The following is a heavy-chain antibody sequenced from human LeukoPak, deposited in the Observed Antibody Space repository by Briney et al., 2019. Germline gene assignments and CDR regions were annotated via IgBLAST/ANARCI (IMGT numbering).Heavy chain of an antibody. V-gene: IGHV3-21*01. CDR3: ASPGYGGSFDY. D-gene: IGHD4-23*01. Sequence: GGSLRLSCAASGFTFGSYNMNWVRQAPGKGLEWVSSISSSSSYIYYADSVKGRFTISRDNAKNSLYLQMNGLRAEDTAVYKCASPGYGGSFDYWGQGTLVTVSS. CDR2: ISSSSSYI. CDR1: GFTFGSYN. J-gene: IGHJ4*02.